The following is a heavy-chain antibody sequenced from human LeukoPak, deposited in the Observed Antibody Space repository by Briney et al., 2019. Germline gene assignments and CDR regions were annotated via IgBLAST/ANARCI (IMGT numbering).Heavy chain of an antibody. V-gene: IGHV4-38-2*02. CDR1: GYSISSGYY. CDR3: ARLVGRYDSSGYPYYFDY. Sequence: SETLSLTCTVSGYSISSGYYWGWIRQPPGKGLEWIGSIYHSGSTYYNPSLRSRVTISVDTSKNQFSLKLSSVTAADTAVYYCARLVGRYDSSGYPYYFDYWGQGTLVTVSS. CDR2: IYHSGST. D-gene: IGHD3-22*01. J-gene: IGHJ4*02.